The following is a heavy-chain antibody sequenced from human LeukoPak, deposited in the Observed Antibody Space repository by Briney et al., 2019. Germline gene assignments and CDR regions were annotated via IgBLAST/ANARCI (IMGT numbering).Heavy chain of an antibody. Sequence: ASVKVSCKASGYTSTSYGISWVRQAPGQGLEWMGWISAYNGNTNYAQKLQGRVTMTTDTSTSTAYMELRSLRSDDTAVYYCARVRRPGPYYDSSGYQTPDDAFDIWGQGTMVTVSS. CDR3: ARVRRPGPYYDSSGYQTPDDAFDI. D-gene: IGHD3-22*01. J-gene: IGHJ3*02. CDR2: ISAYNGNT. V-gene: IGHV1-18*01. CDR1: GYTSTSYG.